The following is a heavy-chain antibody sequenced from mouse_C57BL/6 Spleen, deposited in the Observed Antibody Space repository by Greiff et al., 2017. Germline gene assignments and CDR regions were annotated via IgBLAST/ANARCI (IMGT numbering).Heavy chain of an antibody. J-gene: IGHJ1*03. CDR2: ISNGGGST. CDR3: ARHVLRYWYFDV. CDR1: GFTFSDYY. V-gene: IGHV5-12*01. D-gene: IGHD1-1*01. Sequence: EVHLVESGGGLVQPGGSLKLSCAASGFTFSDYYMYWVRQTPEKRLEWVAYISNGGGSTYYPDTVKGRFTISRDDAKNTLYLQMSRLKSEDTAMYYCARHVLRYWYFDVWGTGTTVTVSS.